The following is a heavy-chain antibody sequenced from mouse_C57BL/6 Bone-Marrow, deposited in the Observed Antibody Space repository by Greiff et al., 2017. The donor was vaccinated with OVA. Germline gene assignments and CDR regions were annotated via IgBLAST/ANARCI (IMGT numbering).Heavy chain of an antibody. CDR2: IYPGDGDT. CDR3: ARRHYAMDY. Sequence: VQLQQSGPELVKPGASVKISCKASGYAFSSSWMNWVKQRPGKGLEWIGRIYPGDGDTNYNGKFKGKATLTADKSSSTAYMQLSSLTSEDSAVYFCARRHYAMDYWGQGTSVTVSS. J-gene: IGHJ4*01. V-gene: IGHV1-82*01. CDR1: GYAFSSSW.